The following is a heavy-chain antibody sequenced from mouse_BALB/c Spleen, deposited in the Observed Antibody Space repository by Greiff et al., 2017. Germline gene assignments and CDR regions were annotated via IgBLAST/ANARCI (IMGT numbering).Heavy chain of an antibody. CDR2: ISYSGST. V-gene: IGHV3-2*02. CDR1: GYSITSDYA. Sequence: EVKLMESGPGLVKPSQSLSLTCTVTGYSITSDYAWNWIRQFPGNKLEWMGYISYSGSTSYNPSLKSRISITRDTSKNQFFLQLNSVTTEDTATYYCARFRYGAAYWGQGTLVTVSA. CDR3: ARFRYGAAY. D-gene: IGHD2-14*01. J-gene: IGHJ3*01.